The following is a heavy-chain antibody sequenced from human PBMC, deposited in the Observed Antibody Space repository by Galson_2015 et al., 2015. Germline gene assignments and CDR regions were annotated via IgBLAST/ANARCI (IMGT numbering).Heavy chain of an antibody. Sequence: QSGAEVKKPGESLKTSCKGSGYTFTNYWIGWVRQMSGKGLEWMGIVYPHDSDTRYSPSFQGQVTISADKSINTAYLQWGSLKASDTAMYFCARGYDSSGHFDYWGQGTLVTVSS. J-gene: IGHJ4*02. CDR1: GYTFTNYW. D-gene: IGHD3-22*01. CDR2: VYPHDSDT. CDR3: ARGYDSSGHFDY. V-gene: IGHV5-51*01.